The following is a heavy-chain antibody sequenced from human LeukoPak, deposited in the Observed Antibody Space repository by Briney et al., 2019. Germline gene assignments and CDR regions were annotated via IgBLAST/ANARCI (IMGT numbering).Heavy chain of an antibody. D-gene: IGHD2-15*01. CDR3: TTGYCGGGSCYQYYFDY. CDR2: IKSKTDGGTT. J-gene: IGHJ4*02. V-gene: IGHV3-15*01. CDR1: GFTFSNAW. Sequence: PGGSLRLSCAASGFTFSNAWMSWVRQAPGKGLEWVGRIKSKTDGGTTDYAAPVKGRFTISRDDSKNTLYLQMSSLKTEDTAVYYCTTGYCGGGSCYQYYFDYWGQGTLVTVSS.